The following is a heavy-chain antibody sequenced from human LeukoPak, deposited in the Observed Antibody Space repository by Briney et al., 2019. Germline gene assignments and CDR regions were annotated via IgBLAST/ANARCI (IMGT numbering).Heavy chain of an antibody. Sequence: SETLSLTCAVYGGSFSAYYWSWVRLSPGKGLEWIGEVNRGSTNYNPSPKSRVTISVDTSKNQFSLKLSSVTAADTAVYYCAREASYCSGGSCYGGYFQYWGQGTLVTVSS. CDR2: VNRGST. J-gene: IGHJ1*01. CDR1: GGSFSAYY. D-gene: IGHD2-15*01. V-gene: IGHV4-34*01. CDR3: AREASYCSGGSCYGGYFQY.